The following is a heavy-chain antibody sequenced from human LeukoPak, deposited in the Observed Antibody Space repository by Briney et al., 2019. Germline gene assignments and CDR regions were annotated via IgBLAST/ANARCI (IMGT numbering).Heavy chain of an antibody. V-gene: IGHV4-59*01. CDR1: GDSMTNYY. D-gene: IGHD6-19*01. CDR2: VHHSGTT. Sequence: RPSETLSLTCTVSGDSMTNYYWNWIRQPPGKGLEWIGYVHHSGTTNYNPSLKSRLTMSVDTSKNQFSLKLTSVSAADTAMYFCARAVDPNNSGWSRLFDYWGQGAVVTVSS. CDR3: ARAVDPNNSGWSRLFDY. J-gene: IGHJ4*02.